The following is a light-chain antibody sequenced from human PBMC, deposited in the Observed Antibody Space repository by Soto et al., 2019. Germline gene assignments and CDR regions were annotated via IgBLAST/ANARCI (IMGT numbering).Light chain of an antibody. J-gene: IGKJ5*01. CDR3: QHYDSLPIT. CDR1: QSVSSY. V-gene: IGKV3-20*01. Sequence: EIVMTQSPGTLSLSPGERATLSCRASQSVSSYLAWYQQKPGQAPRLLISDASDRATGIPDRFSGSGSGTDFTLTISRLEPEDFAVFYCQHYDSLPITFGQGTRLEIK. CDR2: DAS.